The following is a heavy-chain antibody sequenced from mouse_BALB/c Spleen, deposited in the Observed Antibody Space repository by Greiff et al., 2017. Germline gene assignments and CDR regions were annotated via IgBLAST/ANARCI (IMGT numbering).Heavy chain of an antibody. J-gene: IGHJ4*01. CDR1: GFTFSSYA. V-gene: IGHV5-6-5*01. CDR2: ISSGGST. D-gene: IGHD2-12*01. CDR3: AREGRRYAMDY. Sequence: EVQLVESGGGLVKPGGSLKLSCAASGFTFSSYAMSWVRQTPEKRLEWVASISSGGSTYYPDSVKGRFTISRANARNILHLQMSSLRSEDTAMYYCAREGRRYAMDYWGQGTSVTVSS.